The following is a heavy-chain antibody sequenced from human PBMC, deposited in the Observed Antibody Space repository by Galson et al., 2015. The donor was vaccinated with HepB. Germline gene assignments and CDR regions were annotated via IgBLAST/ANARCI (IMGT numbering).Heavy chain of an antibody. CDR1: GFTFDDYA. J-gene: IGHJ4*02. D-gene: IGHD5-18*01. CDR2: ISVIGGGT. CDR3: AKVQENTAGGRGNYFDS. V-gene: IGHV3-23*01. Sequence: SLRLSCAASGFTFDDYAMHWVRQAPGKGLEWVSGISVIGGGTYYADSVKGRFTISRDNSKNTLYLQMNSLRAEDTAVYYCAKVQENTAGGRGNYFDSWGQGTLVTVSS.